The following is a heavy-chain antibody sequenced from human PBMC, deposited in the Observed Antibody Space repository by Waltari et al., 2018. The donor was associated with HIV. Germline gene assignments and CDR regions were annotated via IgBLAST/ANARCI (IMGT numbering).Heavy chain of an antibody. CDR2: IIPIFDTT. CDR1: GGTCRSYA. CDR3: ARASGDYSFYYAMDV. J-gene: IGHJ6*02. Sequence: QVQLVQSGAEAKKPGSSVKVSCMASGGTCRSYAFNWVRQAPGQGLEWMGGIIPIFDTTNYAQKFQGGVRITADESTGTAYMELSSLRSEDTAVYYCARASGDYSFYYAMDVWGQGTTVTVSS. D-gene: IGHD2-8*02. V-gene: IGHV1-69*01.